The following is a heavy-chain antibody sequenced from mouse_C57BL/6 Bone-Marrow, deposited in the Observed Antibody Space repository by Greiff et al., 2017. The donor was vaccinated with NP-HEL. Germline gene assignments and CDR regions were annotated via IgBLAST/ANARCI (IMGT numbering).Heavy chain of an antibody. CDR2: ISYDGSN. D-gene: IGHD1-1*01. J-gene: IGHJ4*01. V-gene: IGHV3-6*01. Sequence: EVQLQESGPGLVKPSQSLSLTCSVTGYSITSGYYWNWIRQFPGNKLEWMGYISYDGSNNYNPSLKNRISITRDTSKNQFFLKLNSVTTEDTATYYCARGLLPYYYGSSYDYAMDYWGQGTSVTVSS. CDR1: GYSITSGYY. CDR3: ARGLLPYYYGSSYDYAMDY.